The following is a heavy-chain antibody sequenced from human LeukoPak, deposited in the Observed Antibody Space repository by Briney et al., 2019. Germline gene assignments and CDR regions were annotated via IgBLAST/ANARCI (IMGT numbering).Heavy chain of an antibody. J-gene: IGHJ4*02. CDR2: IYPGDSDT. V-gene: IGHV5-51*01. CDR1: GYSFTCYW. D-gene: IGHD3-9*01. Sequence: PGESLKISCTGSGYSFTCYWIGWVRPMPGKGVEWVGIIYPGDSDTRYSPSFQGQVTISADKSISTAYLQWSSLKASDTAMYYCARRPYYDILTGYLVRGYYFDYWGQGTLVTVSS. CDR3: ARRPYYDILTGYLVRGYYFDY.